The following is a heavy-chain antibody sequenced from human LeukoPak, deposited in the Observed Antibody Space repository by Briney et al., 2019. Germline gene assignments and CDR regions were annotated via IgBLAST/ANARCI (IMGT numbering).Heavy chain of an antibody. D-gene: IGHD3-22*01. Sequence: AASVKVSCKASGYTFTGYYMHWVRQAPGQGLEWMGWINPNSGGTNYAQKFQGRVTMTTDTSTSTAYMELRSLRSDDTAVYYCARQYYDSSGYYFDYWGQGTLVTVSS. CDR1: GYTFTGYY. CDR3: ARQYYDSSGYYFDY. CDR2: INPNSGGT. J-gene: IGHJ4*02. V-gene: IGHV1-2*02.